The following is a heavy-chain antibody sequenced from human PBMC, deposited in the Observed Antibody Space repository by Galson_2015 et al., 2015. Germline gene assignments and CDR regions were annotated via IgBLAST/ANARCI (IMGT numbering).Heavy chain of an antibody. D-gene: IGHD1-20*01. CDR2: ITPNTGNP. J-gene: IGHJ4*02. Sequence: QSGAEVKKPGEFLTISCTASGYTFTNYAMNWVRQAPGQGLEWMGWITPNTGNPTYAQGFTGRFVFSLDTSVSTAYLQISSLKAEDTAVYYCARGSPITGTPDYWGQGTLVTVSS. CDR3: ARGSPITGTPDY. V-gene: IGHV7-4-1*02. CDR1: GYTFTNYA.